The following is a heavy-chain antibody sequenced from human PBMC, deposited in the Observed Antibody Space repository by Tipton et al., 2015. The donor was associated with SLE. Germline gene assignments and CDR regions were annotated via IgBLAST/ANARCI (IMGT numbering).Heavy chain of an antibody. CDR3: AYYDFWSGRDY. Sequence: TLSLTCTVSGGSFSSHYCNWIRQPPGKGLEWIGYIYSSGNTNYNPSLKSRVTISVDTSKTQFSQKLGSVTAADTAVYYCAYYDFWSGRDYWGQGTLVTVSS. J-gene: IGHJ4*02. CDR1: GGSFSSHY. CDR2: IYSSGNT. V-gene: IGHV4-59*07. D-gene: IGHD3-3*01.